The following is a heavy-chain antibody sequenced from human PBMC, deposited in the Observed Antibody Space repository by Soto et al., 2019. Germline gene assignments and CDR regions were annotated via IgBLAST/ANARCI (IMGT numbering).Heavy chain of an antibody. D-gene: IGHD2-15*01. CDR3: ARHGGYYNGPTRFPP. Sequence: SETLSPTSTVSVGSLRSKSYYWGRIRQPPGKGLEWIGSFYYSGSTYYNPSLKSRVTISVDTSMNQFSLKLSSVTAADKAVYYCARHGGYYNGPTRFPPWAQGTLVTVS. CDR1: VGSLRSKSYY. CDR2: FYYSGST. V-gene: IGHV4-39*01. J-gene: IGHJ5*02.